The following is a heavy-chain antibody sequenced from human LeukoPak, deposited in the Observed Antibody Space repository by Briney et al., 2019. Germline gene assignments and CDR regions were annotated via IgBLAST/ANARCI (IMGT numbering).Heavy chain of an antibody. CDR2: IKYDGSLK. V-gene: IGHV3-7*01. Sequence: AGGSLRLSCAASGFSFSSYWMAWGRQDPGKGLEWVVNIKYDGSLKFYGGSVKGRFTISRDNTKNSLYLEMNSLRVDDTALYFCASSHDSSGNDWGQGTMVTVSS. CDR3: ASSHDSSGND. CDR1: GFSFSSYW. D-gene: IGHD3-22*01. J-gene: IGHJ4*02.